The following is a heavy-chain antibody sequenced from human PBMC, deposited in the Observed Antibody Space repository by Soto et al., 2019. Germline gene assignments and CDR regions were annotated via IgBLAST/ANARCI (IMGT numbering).Heavy chain of an antibody. Sequence: PSETLSLTCNVSGFAISRGYYWSWVRQPPGKGLEWIGSIYPSVSSYHNPSLESRLTLSIDTSKNQFTLKLASVTAADTALYYCAREKVGTTFFDNWGQGTQVNVSS. CDR3: AREKVGTTFFDN. CDR1: GFAISRGYY. D-gene: IGHD1-1*01. V-gene: IGHV4-38-2*02. J-gene: IGHJ4*02. CDR2: IYPSVSS.